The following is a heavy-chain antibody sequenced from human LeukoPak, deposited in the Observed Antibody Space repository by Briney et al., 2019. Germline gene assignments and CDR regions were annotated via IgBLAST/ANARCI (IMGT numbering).Heavy chain of an antibody. D-gene: IGHD4-11*01. V-gene: IGHV3-21*01. CDR2: VSSSSTYI. J-gene: IGHJ4*02. CDR1: GFTFVSYS. CDR3: ARDWSSNLDY. Sequence: TGGSLRLSCAASGFTFVSYSMNWVRQAPGKGLEWVSSVSSSSTYIYYAGSVKGRFTIPRDNAKNSVYLQMNSLRAEDTAVYYCARDWSSNLDYWGQGTLVTVSS.